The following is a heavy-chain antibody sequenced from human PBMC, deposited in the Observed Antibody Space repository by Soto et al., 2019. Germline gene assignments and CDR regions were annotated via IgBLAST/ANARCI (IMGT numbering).Heavy chain of an antibody. CDR1: GFTLSSYA. Sequence: GSLRLSCAASGFTLSSYAMSWVRQAPGKGLEWVSSISGSGGGTYYADSVKGRFTFSRDNSKNTLYLQMNSLRAEDTAVYYCAKFGMATTKRSPPYYIDYWGQGALVTVSS. V-gene: IGHV3-23*01. J-gene: IGHJ4*02. CDR2: ISGSGGGT. CDR3: AKFGMATTKRSPPYYIDY. D-gene: IGHD1-1*01.